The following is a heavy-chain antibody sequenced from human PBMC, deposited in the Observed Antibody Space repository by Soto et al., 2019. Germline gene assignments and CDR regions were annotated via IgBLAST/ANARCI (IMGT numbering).Heavy chain of an antibody. CDR3: AKLPVIKASYSSYGIDV. J-gene: IGHJ6*02. V-gene: IGHV3-23*01. D-gene: IGHD2-15*01. CDR2: ISGSGVST. CDR1: GFTFSTYP. Sequence: RGSLSLSCAASGFTFSTYPMNWVRQSPGKGLEWVSGISGSGVSTYYGDSVKGRFTISRDNSKNTMYLQMNSLRAEDTAVYYCAKLPVIKASYSSYGIDVWGPGTTVTV.